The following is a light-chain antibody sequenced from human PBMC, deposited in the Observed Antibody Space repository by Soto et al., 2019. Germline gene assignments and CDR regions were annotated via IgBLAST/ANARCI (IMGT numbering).Light chain of an antibody. CDR1: QTVTSAY. CDR3: QQRSNWPIT. V-gene: IGKV3D-20*02. Sequence: EIVFTQSPCTLSLSPGERATLSCRASQTVTSAYMAWYQQKPGQAPNLLIYAASTRAVGIPDRFSASGSGTDFTLTISSLEPEDFAVYYCQQRSNWPITFGQGTRLEIK. CDR2: AAS. J-gene: IGKJ5*01.